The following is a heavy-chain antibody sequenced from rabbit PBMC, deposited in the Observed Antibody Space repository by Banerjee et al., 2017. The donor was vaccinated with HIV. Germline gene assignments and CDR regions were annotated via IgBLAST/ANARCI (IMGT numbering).Heavy chain of an antibody. CDR2: IYAGSSGST. J-gene: IGHJ4*01. V-gene: IGHV1S45*01. Sequence: QEQLEESGGDLVKPEGSLTLTCTASGFSFSSSYWICWVRQAPGKGLEWTACIYAGSSGSTYYARWAKGRFTISKASATTLILQMTSLTAADPAPYFCARHETGTSVWNFNLWGPGTLVTVS. CDR1: GFSFSSSYW. D-gene: IGHD8-1*01. CDR3: ARHETGTSVWNFNL.